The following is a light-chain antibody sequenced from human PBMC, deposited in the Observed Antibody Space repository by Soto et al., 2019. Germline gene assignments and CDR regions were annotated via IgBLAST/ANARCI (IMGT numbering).Light chain of an antibody. CDR1: SSNIGNNY. J-gene: IGLJ1*01. Sequence: QSVLPQPASVSAAPGQKVTISCSGSSSNIGNNYVSWYQQLPGTAPKLLIYDNNKRPSGIPDRFSGSKSGTSATLGITGLQTGDEADYYCGTWDSSLSAFYVFGTGTKVTVL. V-gene: IGLV1-51*01. CDR3: GTWDSSLSAFYV. CDR2: DNN.